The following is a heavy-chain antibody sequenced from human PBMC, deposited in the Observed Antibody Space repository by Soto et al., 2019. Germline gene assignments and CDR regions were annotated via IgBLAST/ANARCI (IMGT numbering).Heavy chain of an antibody. CDR2: TYYRSKWYN. CDR1: GDSVSSNSAA. V-gene: IGHV6-1*01. D-gene: IGHD3-22*01. Sequence: SQTLSLTCAISGDSVSSNSAAWNWIRQSPSRGLEWLGRTYYRSKWYNDYAVSVKSRITINPDTSKNQFSLQLNSVTPEDTAVYYCARYYYDSSGNRYYYYYGLDVWGQGTTVTVSS. CDR3: ARYYYDSSGNRYYYYYGLDV. J-gene: IGHJ6*02.